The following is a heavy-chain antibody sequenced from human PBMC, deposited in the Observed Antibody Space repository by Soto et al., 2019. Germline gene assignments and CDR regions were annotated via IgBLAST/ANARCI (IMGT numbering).Heavy chain of an antibody. CDR2: ISGSGGST. J-gene: IGHJ4*02. V-gene: IGHV3-23*01. D-gene: IGHD2-2*01. CDR3: ASGGDCSSTSCSIPLLRPFDY. CDR1: GFTFSSYA. Sequence: EVQLLESGGGLVQPGGSLRLSCAASGFTFSSYAMSWVRQAPGKGLEWVSAISGSGGSTYYADSVKGRFTISRDNSKNTLYLQMNSLRAEDTAVYYCASGGDCSSTSCSIPLLRPFDYWGQGTLVTVSS.